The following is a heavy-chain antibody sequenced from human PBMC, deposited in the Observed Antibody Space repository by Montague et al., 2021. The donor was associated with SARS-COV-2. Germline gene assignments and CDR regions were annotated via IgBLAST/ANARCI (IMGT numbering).Heavy chain of an antibody. CDR3: ARDLESSGYFSPYYDHGMDV. V-gene: IGHV3-30*04. D-gene: IGHD3-22*01. Sequence: SLRLSCAASGFTFSRYALRWVRQAPGKGLEWVSRIYPEGSYKYYADFVKGRFTISRDNSKNTLYLDMNSLRAEDTALYYCARDLESSGYFSPYYDHGMDVWGHGSTVTVSS. CDR1: GFTFSRYA. CDR2: IYPEGSYK. J-gene: IGHJ6*02.